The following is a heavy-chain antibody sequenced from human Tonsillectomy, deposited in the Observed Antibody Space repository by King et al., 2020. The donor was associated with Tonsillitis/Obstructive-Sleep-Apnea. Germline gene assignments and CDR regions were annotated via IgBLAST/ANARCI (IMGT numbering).Heavy chain of an antibody. Sequence: VQLQESGPGLVKPSETLSPTCTVSGGSISSYYWSWIRQPPGQGLEWIGYIYYSGSTNYNPSLKSRVTISVDTSKNQFSLKLSSVTAADTAVYYCARDQRDSSMDVWGKGTTVTVSS. J-gene: IGHJ6*03. CDR1: GGSISSYY. V-gene: IGHV4-59*01. CDR3: ARDQRDSSMDV. CDR2: IYYSGST. D-gene: IGHD6-25*01.